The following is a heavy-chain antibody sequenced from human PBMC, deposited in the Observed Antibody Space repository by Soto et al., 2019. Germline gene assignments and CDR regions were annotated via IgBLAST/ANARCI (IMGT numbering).Heavy chain of an antibody. Sequence: ESLKISCQGSGYTFANSWLAWVRQMPGKGLEWLGNIFPGDSDTKYSPSFQGWVTMTRDTSISTAYMELSRLRSDDTAVYYCARGHDYGDRYYFDYWGQGTLVTVSS. V-gene: IGHV5-51*01. CDR1: GYTFANSW. J-gene: IGHJ4*02. D-gene: IGHD4-17*01. CDR3: ARGHDYGDRYYFDY. CDR2: IFPGDSDT.